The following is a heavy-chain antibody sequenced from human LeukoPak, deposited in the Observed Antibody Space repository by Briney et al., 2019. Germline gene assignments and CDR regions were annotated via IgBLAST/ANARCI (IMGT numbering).Heavy chain of an antibody. CDR3: ARGGTDYDFWSKDLTDNYYYYGMDV. CDR2: MNPNSGNT. J-gene: IGHJ6*02. Sequence: ASVKVSCKASGYTFTSYDINWVRQATGQGLERMGWMNPNSGNTGYAQKFQGRVTMTRNTSISTAYMELSSLRSEDTAVYYCARGGTDYDFWSKDLTDNYYYYGMDVWGQGTTVTVSS. D-gene: IGHD3-3*01. V-gene: IGHV1-8*01. CDR1: GYTFTSYD.